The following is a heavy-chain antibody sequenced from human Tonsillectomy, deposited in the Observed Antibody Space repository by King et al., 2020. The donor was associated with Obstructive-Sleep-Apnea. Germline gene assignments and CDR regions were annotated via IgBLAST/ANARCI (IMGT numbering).Heavy chain of an antibody. D-gene: IGHD3-10*01. CDR2: IYYSGRT. CDR1: GGSISSSSYY. Sequence: LQLQESGPGLVKPSETLSLTCTVSGGSISSSSYYWGWIRQPPGKGLEWIGSIYYSGRTYYNPSLKSRVTISVDTSKNQFSLKLSSVTAADTAVYYCARGGRLWFGRVDVWGQGTTVTVSS. CDR3: ARGGRLWFGRVDV. J-gene: IGHJ6*02. V-gene: IGHV4-39*01.